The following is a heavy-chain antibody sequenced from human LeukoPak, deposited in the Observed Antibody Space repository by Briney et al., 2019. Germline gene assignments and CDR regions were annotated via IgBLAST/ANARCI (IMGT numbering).Heavy chain of an antibody. D-gene: IGHD4-17*01. V-gene: IGHV3-11*04. Sequence: GGSLRLSCAASGFTFSDYYMSWIRQAPGKGLEWVSYISSSGSTIYYADSVKGRFTISRDNAKNSLYLQMNSLRAEDTAVYCCARSYGDYVHAFDIWGQGTMVTVSS. J-gene: IGHJ3*02. CDR2: ISSSGSTI. CDR3: ARSYGDYVHAFDI. CDR1: GFTFSDYY.